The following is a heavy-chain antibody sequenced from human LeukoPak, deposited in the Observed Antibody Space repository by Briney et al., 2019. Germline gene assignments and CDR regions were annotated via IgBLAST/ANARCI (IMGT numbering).Heavy chain of an antibody. Sequence: GGSLRLACAASGFTFSTYAMHWVRQAPGRGLEWVTVISYDGSIKYYADSVKGRFTISRDNSKNTVYLQMHSLRDEDTAVYYCAKGGEMATIEESDYWGQGTLVTVSS. CDR1: GFTFSTYA. CDR2: ISYDGSIK. V-gene: IGHV3-30*18. J-gene: IGHJ4*02. D-gene: IGHD5-24*01. CDR3: AKGGEMATIEESDY.